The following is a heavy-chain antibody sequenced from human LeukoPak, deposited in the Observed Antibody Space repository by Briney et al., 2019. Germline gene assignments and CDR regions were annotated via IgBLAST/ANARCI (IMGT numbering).Heavy chain of an antibody. D-gene: IGHD3-22*01. CDR2: IIPIFGTA. V-gene: IGHV1-69*13. CDR1: GGTFSSYA. CDR3: ARIDYYDSSGYYGTAFDI. Sequence: ASVKVSCKASGGTFSSYAISWVRQAPGQGLEWMGGIIPIFGTANYAQKFQGRVTITADESTSTAYMELSSVTAADTAVYYCARIDYYDSSGYYGTAFDIWGQGTMVTVSS. J-gene: IGHJ3*02.